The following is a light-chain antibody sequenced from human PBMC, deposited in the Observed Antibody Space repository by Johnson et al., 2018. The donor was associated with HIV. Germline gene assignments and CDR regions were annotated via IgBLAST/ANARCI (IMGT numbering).Light chain of an antibody. CDR2: ETT. V-gene: IGLV1-51*02. J-gene: IGLJ1*01. CDR3: ATCDNSLRV. Sequence: QSVLTQPPSVSAAPGQKVTISCSGSSSNIESNSVSWYQHFPGTAPKVLIYETTKRPSGIPDRFSGSRSGTSATLGITGLQTGDEADYYCATCDNSLRVFGTGTKVTVL. CDR1: SSNIESNS.